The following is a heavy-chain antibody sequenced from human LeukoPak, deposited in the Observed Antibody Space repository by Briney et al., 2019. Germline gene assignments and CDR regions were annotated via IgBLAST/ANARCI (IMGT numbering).Heavy chain of an antibody. CDR3: AKSGPPTGDGYNYGGVNYFDY. Sequence: TGGSLRLSCAASGFTVSSNYMSWVRQAPGKGLEWVSLIYSGGSTYYADSVKGRFTISRDNSKNTLYLQMNSLRAEDTAVYYCAKSGPPTGDGYNYGGVNYFDYWGQGTLVTVSS. D-gene: IGHD5-24*01. CDR1: GFTVSSNY. CDR2: IYSGGST. J-gene: IGHJ4*02. V-gene: IGHV3-66*01.